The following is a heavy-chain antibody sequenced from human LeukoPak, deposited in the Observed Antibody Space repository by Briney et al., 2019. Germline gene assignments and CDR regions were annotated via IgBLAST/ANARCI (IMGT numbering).Heavy chain of an antibody. V-gene: IGHV4-59*01. Sequence: SETLSLTCTVSGGSISSYYWSWIRQPPGKGLEWIGYIYYSGSTNYNPSLKSRVTISVDTSKNQFSLKLSSVTAADTAVYYCARALYYYDSSGSLPDAFDIWGQGTMVTVSS. CDR2: IYYSGST. J-gene: IGHJ3*02. CDR1: GGSISSYY. CDR3: ARALYYYDSSGSLPDAFDI. D-gene: IGHD3-22*01.